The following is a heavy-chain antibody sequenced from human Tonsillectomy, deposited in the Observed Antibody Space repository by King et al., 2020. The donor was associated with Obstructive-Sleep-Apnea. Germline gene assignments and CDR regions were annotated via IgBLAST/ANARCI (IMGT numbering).Heavy chain of an antibody. J-gene: IGHJ4*02. CDR2: IYYSGST. V-gene: IGHV4-39*07. Sequence: QLQESGPGLVKPSETLSLTCTVSGGSISSSSYYWGWIRQPPGKGLEWIGRIYYSGSTYYNPSLKSRVTISLDTSKNQFSLKLSSVTAADTAVYYCARVPRELPVDYWGQGTLVTVSS. CDR1: GGSISSSSYY. D-gene: IGHD1-26*01. CDR3: ARVPRELPVDY.